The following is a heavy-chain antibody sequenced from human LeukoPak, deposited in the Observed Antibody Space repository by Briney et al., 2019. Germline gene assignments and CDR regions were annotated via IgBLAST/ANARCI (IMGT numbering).Heavy chain of an antibody. J-gene: IGHJ3*02. Sequence: SETLSLTCTVSGYSISSGYYWGWIRQPPGEGLEWIGSIYHSGSTYYNPSLKSRVTISVDTSKNQFSLKLSSVTAADTAVYYCARDGVDTAMVRAFDIWGQGTMVTVSS. CDR2: IYHSGST. V-gene: IGHV4-38-2*02. D-gene: IGHD5-18*01. CDR3: ARDGVDTAMVRAFDI. CDR1: GYSISSGYY.